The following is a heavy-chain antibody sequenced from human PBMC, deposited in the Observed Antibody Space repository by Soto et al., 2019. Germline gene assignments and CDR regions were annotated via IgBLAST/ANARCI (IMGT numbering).Heavy chain of an antibody. CDR2: ISAYNGNT. J-gene: IGHJ5*02. CDR1: GCTFTSYG. Sequence: ASVKVSCKASGCTFTSYGISWVRQAPGQGLEWMGWISAYNGNTNYAQKLQGRVTMTTDTSTSTAYMELRSLRSDDTAVYYCAREVGATRTSWFDPWGQGTLVTVSS. V-gene: IGHV1-18*01. D-gene: IGHD1-26*01. CDR3: AREVGATRTSWFDP.